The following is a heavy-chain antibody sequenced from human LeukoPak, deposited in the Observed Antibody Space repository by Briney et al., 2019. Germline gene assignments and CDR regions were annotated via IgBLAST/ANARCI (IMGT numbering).Heavy chain of an antibody. V-gene: IGHV4-31*03. D-gene: IGHD6-13*01. CDR1: GGSISSGGYY. CDR3: AREALFGSSWSNPYFDY. Sequence: SETLSLTCTVSGGSISSGGYYWSWIRQHPGKGLEWIGYIYYSGSTYYNPSLKSRLTISVDTSKNQFSLRLTSVTAADTAVYYCAREALFGSSWSNPYFDYWGQGTLVTVSS. CDR2: IYYSGST. J-gene: IGHJ4*02.